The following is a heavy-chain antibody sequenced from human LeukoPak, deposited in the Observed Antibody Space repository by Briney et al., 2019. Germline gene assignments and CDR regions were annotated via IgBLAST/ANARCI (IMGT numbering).Heavy chain of an antibody. V-gene: IGHV1-8*01. CDR3: ARDGIPWFGEYGMDV. CDR1: GYTFTSYD. CDR2: MNPNSGNT. D-gene: IGHD3-10*01. J-gene: IGHJ6*02. Sequence: ASVKVSCKASGYTFTSYDINWVRQATGQGLGWMGWMNPNSGNTGYAQKFQGRVTMTRNTSISTAYTELGSLRSEDTAVYYCARDGIPWFGEYGMDVWGQGTTVTVSS.